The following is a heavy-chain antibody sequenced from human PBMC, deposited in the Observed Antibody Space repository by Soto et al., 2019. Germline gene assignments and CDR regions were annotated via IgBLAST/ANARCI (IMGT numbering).Heavy chain of an antibody. Sequence: PSQTLSLTCAISGDSVSSNSVAWNWIRQSPSRGLEWLGRTYYRSKWYNYYAVSVKSRITINPDTSKNQFSLQLNSVTPEDAALYYCARVIGIAVAGDGMDVWGQGTTVTVSS. J-gene: IGHJ6*02. V-gene: IGHV6-1*01. CDR1: GDSVSSNSVA. CDR2: TYYRSKWYN. CDR3: ARVIGIAVAGDGMDV. D-gene: IGHD6-19*01.